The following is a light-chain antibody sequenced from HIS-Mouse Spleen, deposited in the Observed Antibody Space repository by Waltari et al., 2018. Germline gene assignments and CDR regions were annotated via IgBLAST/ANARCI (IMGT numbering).Light chain of an antibody. CDR2: EGS. J-gene: IGLJ3*02. CDR3: CSYAGSSTWV. V-gene: IGLV2-23*01. Sequence: QSAPTHPASVSGSPGQAITIPCPRTSRDVGMYNLVSWYQQHPGKAPKLLIYEGSKRPSGVSNRFSGSKSGNTASLTISGLQAEDEADYYCCSYAGSSTWVFGGGTKLTVL. CDR1: SRDVGMYNL.